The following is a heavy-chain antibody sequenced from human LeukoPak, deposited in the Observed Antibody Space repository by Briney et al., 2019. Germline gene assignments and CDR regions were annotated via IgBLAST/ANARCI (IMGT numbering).Heavy chain of an antibody. Sequence: SETLSLTCTVSGASISSYYWSWIRQPPGKGLEWIGYIYYSGSTNYNPSLKSRVTISVDTSKNQFSLKLSSVTAADTAVYYCARGSSWYDWFDPWGQGTLVTVSS. CDR1: GASISSYY. CDR3: ARGSSWYDWFDP. V-gene: IGHV4-59*01. D-gene: IGHD6-13*01. CDR2: IYYSGST. J-gene: IGHJ5*02.